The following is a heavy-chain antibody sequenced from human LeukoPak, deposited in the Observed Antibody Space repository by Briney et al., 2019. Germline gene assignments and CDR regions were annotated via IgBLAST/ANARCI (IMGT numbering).Heavy chain of an antibody. CDR3: ARETSQKGAHYMDV. CDR2: IYYSGSS. Sequence: SETLSLTCTVSGGSISSYYWSWIRQPPGKGLEWIGSIYYSGSSYYNPSLKSRVTISVDTSKNQFSLKVTSVTAADTAVYYCARETSQKGAHYMDVWGKGTTVTISS. CDR1: GGSISSYY. D-gene: IGHD3-16*01. J-gene: IGHJ6*03. V-gene: IGHV4-59*12.